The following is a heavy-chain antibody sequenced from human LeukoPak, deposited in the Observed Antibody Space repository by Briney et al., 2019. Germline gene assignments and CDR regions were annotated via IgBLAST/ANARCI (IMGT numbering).Heavy chain of an antibody. J-gene: IGHJ4*02. Sequence: GSLRLSCAASGFIFSTYPMSWLRQPAGKGLEWIGSIYYSGSTYYNPSLKSRVTISVDTSKNQFSLKLSSVTAADTAVYYCAGRYSSGWVDYWGQGTLVTVSS. V-gene: IGHV4-39*01. D-gene: IGHD6-19*01. CDR2: IYYSGST. CDR1: GFIFSTYP. CDR3: AGRYSSGWVDY.